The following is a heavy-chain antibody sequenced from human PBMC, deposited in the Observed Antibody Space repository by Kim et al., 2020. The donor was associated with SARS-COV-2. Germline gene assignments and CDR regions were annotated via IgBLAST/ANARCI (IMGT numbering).Heavy chain of an antibody. J-gene: IGHJ5*02. CDR2: IETDGSDK. D-gene: IGHD3-3*01. CDR1: GITFSNYW. CDR3: ATYDTTKSWLDP. V-gene: IGHV3-7*03. Sequence: GGSLRLSCATSGITFSNYWMCWVRQAPGKGLEWVAIIETDGSDKYYVDSVKGRFTISRDNAKNSLYLQMSSLRAEDTAIYYCATYDTTKSWLDPWGQGTLVTVSS.